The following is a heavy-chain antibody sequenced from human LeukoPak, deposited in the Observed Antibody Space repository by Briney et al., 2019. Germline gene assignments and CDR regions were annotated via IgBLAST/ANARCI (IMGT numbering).Heavy chain of an antibody. Sequence: PGGSLRLSCAASGFTFSSYAMSWVRQAPGKGLEWVSAISGSGGSTYYADSVKGRFTISRDNSKNTLYLQMNSLRAEDTAVYYCAKVPHDPHPIIAALYFDYWGQGTLVTVSS. J-gene: IGHJ4*02. CDR2: ISGSGGST. D-gene: IGHD6-13*01. CDR3: AKVPHDPHPIIAALYFDY. CDR1: GFTFSSYA. V-gene: IGHV3-23*01.